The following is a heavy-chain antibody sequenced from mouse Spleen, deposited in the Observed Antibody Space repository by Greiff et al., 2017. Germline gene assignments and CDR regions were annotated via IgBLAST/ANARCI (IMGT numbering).Heavy chain of an antibody. CDR1: GFTFSDYY. V-gene: IGHV5-12*02. D-gene: IGHD2-3*01. CDR3: ARGDGYYGGYFDY. Sequence: EVMLVESGGGLVQPGGSLKLSCATSGFTFSDYYMYWVRQTPEKRLEWVAYISNGGGSTYYPDTVKGRFTISRDNAKNTLYLQMSRLKSEDTAMYYCARGDGYYGGYFDYWGQGTTLTVSS. J-gene: IGHJ2*01. CDR2: ISNGGGST.